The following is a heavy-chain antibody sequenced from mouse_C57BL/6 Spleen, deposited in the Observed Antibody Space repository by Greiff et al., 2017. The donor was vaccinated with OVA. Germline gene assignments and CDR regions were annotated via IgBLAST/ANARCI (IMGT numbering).Heavy chain of an antibody. CDR2: IDPEDGET. V-gene: IGHV14-2*01. Sequence: VQLKESGAELVKPGASVKLSCTASGFNIQDYYMHWVKQRTEQGLEWIGRIDPEDGETKYAPKFQGKVTITADKSSNTAYRQLSSLTSEDTAVYYCARSYGYSYYFDYWGQGTTLTVSS. D-gene: IGHD2-2*01. CDR1: GFNIQDYY. J-gene: IGHJ2*01. CDR3: ARSYGYSYYFDY.